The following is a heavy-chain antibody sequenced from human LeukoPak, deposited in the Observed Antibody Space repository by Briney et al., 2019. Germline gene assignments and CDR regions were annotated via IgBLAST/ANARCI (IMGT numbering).Heavy chain of an antibody. Sequence: ASVKVSCKASGYTFTSYGISWVRQAPGQGLEWMGWISAYNGNTNYAQKLQGRVTMTTDTSTSTAYMELRSLRSDDTAVYYCARAVGRYYSSRNFDYWGQGTLVTVSS. CDR1: GYTFTSYG. D-gene: IGHD3-10*01. CDR2: ISAYNGNT. J-gene: IGHJ4*02. V-gene: IGHV1-18*01. CDR3: ARAVGRYYSSRNFDY.